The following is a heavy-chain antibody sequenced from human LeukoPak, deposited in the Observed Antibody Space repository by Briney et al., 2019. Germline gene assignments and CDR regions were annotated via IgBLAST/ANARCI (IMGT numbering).Heavy chain of an antibody. CDR3: ARDRGPRTVKYFDL. CDR1: GYSISSGYY. J-gene: IGHJ2*01. Sequence: SETLSLTCTVSGYSISSGYYWGWIRQPPGKGLEWIGSIYHSGSTYYNPSLKSRVTISVDTSKNQFSLKLCSVTAADTAVYYCARDRGPRTVKYFDLWGRGTLVTVSS. D-gene: IGHD3-10*01. V-gene: IGHV4-38-2*02. CDR2: IYHSGST.